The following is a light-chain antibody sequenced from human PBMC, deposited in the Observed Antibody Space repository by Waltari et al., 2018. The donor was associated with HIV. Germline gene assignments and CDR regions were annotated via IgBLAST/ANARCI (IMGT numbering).Light chain of an antibody. CDR3: QSHENKNFYV. CDR2: ANN. CDR1: SGNIASSY. V-gene: IGLV6-57*01. Sequence: NFILTQPHSVSESPGTTVTISCTRSSGNIASSYVQWYQQRPGSSPTTVIYANNQRPSGAPDRFSSSIDSCSNSASLTITGLRTEDDADYYCQSHENKNFYVFGGETYVTVL. J-gene: IGLJ1*01.